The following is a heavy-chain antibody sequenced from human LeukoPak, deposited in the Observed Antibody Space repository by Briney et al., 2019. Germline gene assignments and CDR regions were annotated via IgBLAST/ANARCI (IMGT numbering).Heavy chain of an antibody. D-gene: IGHD2-2*02. V-gene: IGHV3-23*01. CDR2: VSGSGGDT. CDR3: AKDLAYCSSTSCYTGGSAPDY. CDR1: GFTFSNYV. Sequence: PGGSLRLSCAASGFTFSNYVMSWVRQAPWKGLEWVSTVSGSGGDTFFADSVRGRFTISRDNSKNTLYLQMNSLRAEDTAVYYCAKDLAYCSSTSCYTGGSAPDYWGQGTLVTVSS. J-gene: IGHJ4*02.